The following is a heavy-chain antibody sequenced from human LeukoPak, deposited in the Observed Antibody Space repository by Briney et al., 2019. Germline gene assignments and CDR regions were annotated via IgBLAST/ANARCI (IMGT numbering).Heavy chain of an antibody. CDR2: ISGSGADT. CDR3: AKLSGTYGTTSRVLDS. Sequence: PGGSLRLSCAASGFTLTTYAIIWVRQAPGKGLEWVSAISGSGADTYYADSVKGRFAISRDNSKNTLCLQMNSLRAEDTAVYYCAKLSGTYGTTSRVLDSWGQGTLVTVSS. CDR1: GFTLTTYA. J-gene: IGHJ4*02. D-gene: IGHD1-1*01. V-gene: IGHV3-23*01.